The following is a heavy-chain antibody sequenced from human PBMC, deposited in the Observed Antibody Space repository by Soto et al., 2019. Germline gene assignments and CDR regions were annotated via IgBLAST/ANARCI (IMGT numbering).Heavy chain of an antibody. Sequence: QMHLQESGSGLVKPSQTLSLTCAVSGGSLSSSAYSWSWIRQPPGKGLEWNGFIYQSGSTYYNPSLKSRVTMSLDRPKNQFSLKLSSVTAADTAVYYCARELLFYDSDGFSWDDAFDLWGQGTMVTVSS. CDR2: IYQSGST. D-gene: IGHD3-22*01. V-gene: IGHV4-30-2*01. CDR3: ARELLFYDSDGFSWDDAFDL. CDR1: GGSLSSSAYS. J-gene: IGHJ3*01.